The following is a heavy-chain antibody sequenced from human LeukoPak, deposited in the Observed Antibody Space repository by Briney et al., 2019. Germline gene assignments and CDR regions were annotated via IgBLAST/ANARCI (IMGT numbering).Heavy chain of an antibody. CDR1: GFIFSDYG. CDR2: VRSDGSNA. D-gene: IGHD6-13*01. J-gene: IGHJ3*02. CDR3: AKGGGTIAAAAPTGDAFDI. Sequence: GGSLRLSCAASGFIFSDYGMHWVRQAPGKGLEWVAFVRSDGSNAYYEDSVKGRFTISRDNSKNLLYVQMNSLRPEDTAVYYCAKGGGTIAAAAPTGDAFDIWGQGTMVTVSS. V-gene: IGHV3-30*02.